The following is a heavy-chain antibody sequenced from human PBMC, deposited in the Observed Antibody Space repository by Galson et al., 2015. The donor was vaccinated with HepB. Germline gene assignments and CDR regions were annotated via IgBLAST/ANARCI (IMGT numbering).Heavy chain of an antibody. CDR1: EYTFAGHY. CDR3: ARDNNWGPDY. V-gene: IGHV1-2*02. J-gene: IGHJ4*02. Sequence: SVKVSCKASEYTFAGHYLHWVRQDPGQGLEWMGWISPDGGGTHYAQKFQGRVTMTRDTSRDTSISTVYMELSSLKSDDTAVYYCARDNNWGPDYWGQGTLVTVSS. CDR2: ISPDGGGT. D-gene: IGHD7-27*01.